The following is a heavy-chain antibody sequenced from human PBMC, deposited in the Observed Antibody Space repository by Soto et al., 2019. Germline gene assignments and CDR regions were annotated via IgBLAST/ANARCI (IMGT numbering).Heavy chain of an antibody. Sequence: TSETLSLTCTVSGGSVSGATYYWGWIRQPPGKGLEWIGYSYYSGSTNYNPSLESRVTISVDTSKKQFSLKLTSATAADTAVYYCARLLFSSSLTGLDVWGQGTTVTVSS. CDR3: ARLLFSSSLTGLDV. D-gene: IGHD6-6*01. CDR2: SYYSGST. CDR1: GGSVSGATYY. V-gene: IGHV4-61*01. J-gene: IGHJ6*02.